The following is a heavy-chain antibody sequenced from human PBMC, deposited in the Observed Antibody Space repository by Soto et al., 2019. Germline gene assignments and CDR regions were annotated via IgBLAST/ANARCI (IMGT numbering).Heavy chain of an antibody. CDR3: ARRGSGSYYDY. CDR1: GFTFSSYA. D-gene: IGHD1-26*01. V-gene: IGHV3-23*01. Sequence: PGGSLSLSCAASGFTFSSYAMRWVRQAPGKGLEWVSAISGSGDSTYYADSVKGRFTISRDNSKNTVYLQMNSLRGEDTAVYYCARRGSGSYYDYWGQGTLVTVSS. CDR2: ISGSGDST. J-gene: IGHJ4*02.